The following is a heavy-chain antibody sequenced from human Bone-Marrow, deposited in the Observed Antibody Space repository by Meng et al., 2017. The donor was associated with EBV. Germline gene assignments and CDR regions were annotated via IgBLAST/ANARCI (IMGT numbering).Heavy chain of an antibody. CDR2: LSPMSDVP. CDR3: AXXSXXXFTPDY. V-gene: IGHV1-69*01. Sequence: VVLVRCGAEGEKLGVTCEVSCRTSGGTFGSVAFSWVRQAPVQGLELMGGLSPMSDVPHYAQKFQGRVTIIADESTSTHYMDLXGXXXXXXAVXXCAXXSXXXFTPDYWGQGTLVTVSX. J-gene: IGHJ4*02. CDR1: GGTFGSVA.